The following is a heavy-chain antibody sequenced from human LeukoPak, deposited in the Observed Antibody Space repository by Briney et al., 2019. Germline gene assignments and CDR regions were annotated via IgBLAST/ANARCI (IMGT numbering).Heavy chain of an antibody. CDR1: GASFSNDY. D-gene: IGHD3-3*01. CDR2: IYHNGRT. V-gene: IGHV4-59*01. Sequence: SETLSLTCTVSGASFSNDYWSWVRQAPGKGLEWIGYIYHNGRTNYSPSFKSRITMSIDTSQNQFSLKLTSVTAADTAVYYCARASEGIGYFDTWGRGSLVTVSS. J-gene: IGHJ4*02. CDR3: ARASEGIGYFDT.